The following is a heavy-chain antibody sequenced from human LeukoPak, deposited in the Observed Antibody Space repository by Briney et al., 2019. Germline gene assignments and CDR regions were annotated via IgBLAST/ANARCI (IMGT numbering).Heavy chain of an antibody. CDR3: AKGTSSGWYVEGDY. CDR1: GFTFSNYA. CDR2: ISGSGGST. Sequence: GGSLRLSCAASGFTFSNYAMSWVRQAPGKGLEWVSAISGSGGSTYYADSVKGRFTISRDNSKNTLYLQMNSLRAEDTAVYYCAKGTSSGWYVEGDYWGQGTLVTVSS. V-gene: IGHV3-23*01. J-gene: IGHJ4*02. D-gene: IGHD6-19*01.